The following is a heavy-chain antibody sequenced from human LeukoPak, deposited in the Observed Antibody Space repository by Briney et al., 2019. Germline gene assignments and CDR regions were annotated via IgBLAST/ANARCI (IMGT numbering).Heavy chain of an antibody. Sequence: SGGSLRLSCAASGFALTSYTMSWVRQAPGKGLEWVSSLRGPEGSPFYADSVKGRFTISRDNSKNTLYLQMNSLRAEDTAVYYCAKDYGYYDSSGYHFDYWGQGTLVTVSS. V-gene: IGHV3-23*01. J-gene: IGHJ4*02. D-gene: IGHD3-22*01. CDR3: AKDYGYYDSSGYHFDY. CDR1: GFALTSYT. CDR2: LRGPEGSP.